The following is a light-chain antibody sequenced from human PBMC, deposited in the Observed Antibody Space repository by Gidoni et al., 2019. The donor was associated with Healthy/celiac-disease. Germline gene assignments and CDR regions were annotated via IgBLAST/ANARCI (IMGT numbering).Light chain of an antibody. CDR3: QAWDSSTEEV. CDR1: KWGDKY. Sequence: SYELTQPPSVSVSPGQTASITCSGDKWGDKYACWYQQKPGQSPVLVIYQDSKRPSGIPERFSGSNSGNTATLTISGTQAMDEADYYCQAWDSSTEEVFGGGTKLTVL. J-gene: IGLJ2*01. V-gene: IGLV3-1*01. CDR2: QDS.